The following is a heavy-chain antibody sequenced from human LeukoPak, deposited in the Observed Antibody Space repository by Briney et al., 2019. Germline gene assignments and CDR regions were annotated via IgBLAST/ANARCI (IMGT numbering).Heavy chain of an antibody. CDR3: AKGRDTFCDY. CDR1: GFTLSSYE. CDR2: IGYGGSDT. V-gene: IGHV3-23*01. D-gene: IGHD3-16*01. J-gene: IGHJ4*02. Sequence: GGSLRLSCTVSGFTLSSYEMTWFRQAPGKGLEWVSSIGYGGSDTHYANSVKGRFTVSRDNSKNTLYLQMNSLRTEDTAVYYCAKGRDTFCDYWGQGTVVTVSS.